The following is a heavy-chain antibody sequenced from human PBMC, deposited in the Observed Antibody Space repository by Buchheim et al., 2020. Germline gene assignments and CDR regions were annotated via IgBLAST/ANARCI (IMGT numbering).Heavy chain of an antibody. D-gene: IGHD3-22*01. CDR2: IIPIFDTT. CDR3: ARAYYYDRSGYYYEYCYYGMDV. Sequence: QVQLVQSGTEVKKPGSSVKVSCKASGGTFSTYVISWVRQAPGQGLEWMGGIIPIFDTTNYAQKFQGRVTITADRSTITAYMELSSLRSEDTAVYYCARAYYYDRSGYYYEYCYYGMDVWGQGTT. V-gene: IGHV1-69*06. J-gene: IGHJ6*02. CDR1: GGTFSTYV.